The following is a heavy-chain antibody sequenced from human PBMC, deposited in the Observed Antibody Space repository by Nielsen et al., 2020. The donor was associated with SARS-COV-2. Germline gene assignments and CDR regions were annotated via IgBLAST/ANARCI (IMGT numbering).Heavy chain of an antibody. V-gene: IGHV3-43*01. Sequence: GESLKISCAASGFTFDDYTMHWVRQAPGKGLEWVSLISRDGGSTYYADSVKGRFTISRDNSKNSLYLQMNSLRTEDTALYYCAKDISGYSGHEGFDYWGQGTLVTVSS. D-gene: IGHD5-12*01. CDR3: AKDISGYSGHEGFDY. CDR2: ISRDGGST. J-gene: IGHJ4*02. CDR1: GFTFDDYT.